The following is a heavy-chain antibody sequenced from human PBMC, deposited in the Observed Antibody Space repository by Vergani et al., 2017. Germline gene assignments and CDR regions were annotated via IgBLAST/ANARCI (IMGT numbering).Heavy chain of an antibody. V-gene: IGHV1-2*02. CDR2: INPNSGGT. CDR1: GGTFSSYA. D-gene: IGHD3-22*01. CDR3: AIDDSERVGYFQH. J-gene: IGHJ1*01. Sequence: QVQLVQSGAEVKKPGSSVKVSCTASGGTFSSYAISWVRQAPGQGLEWMGWINPNSGGTNYAQKSQGRVTMTRDTSISTAYMELSRLRSDDTAVYYCAIDDSERVGYFQHWGQGTLVTVSS.